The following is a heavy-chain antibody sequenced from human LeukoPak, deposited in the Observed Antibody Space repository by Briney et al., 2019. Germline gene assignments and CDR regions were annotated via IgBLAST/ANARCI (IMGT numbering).Heavy chain of an antibody. D-gene: IGHD3-3*01. V-gene: IGHV4-59*01. CDR2: IYFSGST. Sequence: SETQSLPCTVSGGSTRSYYRSWMRQPPGKGLEWIGYIYFSGSTSYNPSLKSRVTISVDRSKNQFSLKLSSVAAADTAVYYCARSYDKNFDYWGQGTGVTVSS. CDR3: ARSYDKNFDY. CDR1: GGSTRSYY. J-gene: IGHJ4*02.